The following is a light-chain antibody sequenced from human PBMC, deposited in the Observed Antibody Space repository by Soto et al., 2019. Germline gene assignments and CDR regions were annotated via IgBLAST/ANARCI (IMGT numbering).Light chain of an antibody. CDR2: AAS. V-gene: IGKV1-27*01. J-gene: IGKJ3*01. Sequence: DIQTTQSPTSLSASVGDRVAITCLASQDMRYFVAWYQQKPGKAPKLLIYAASTLQSGVPSRFSGSGSGTDFTLTINSLQPEDVATYSCQKYSSVPVFGPGTKVEIK. CDR1: QDMRYF. CDR3: QKYSSVPV.